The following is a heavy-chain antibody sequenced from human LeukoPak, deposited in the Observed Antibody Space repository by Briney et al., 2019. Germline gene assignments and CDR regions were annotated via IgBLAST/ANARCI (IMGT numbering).Heavy chain of an antibody. CDR3: ARGVGGSFFPFDL. J-gene: IGHJ2*01. CDR1: GGSISSGGYY. V-gene: IGHV4-31*03. D-gene: IGHD1-26*01. Sequence: SETLSLTCTVSGGSISSGGYYWSWIRQHPGKGLEWIGYIYYSGSTYYNPSLKSRVTTSVDTSKNQFSLKLSPVTAADTAVYYCARGVGGSFFPFDLWGRGTLVTVSS. CDR2: IYYSGST.